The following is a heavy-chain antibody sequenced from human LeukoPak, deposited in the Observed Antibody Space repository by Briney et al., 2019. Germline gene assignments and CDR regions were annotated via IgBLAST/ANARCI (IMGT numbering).Heavy chain of an antibody. CDR3: ARGRQDVTMIVVVMTAVSYYLDV. CDR2: MNPSGST. J-gene: IGHJ6*03. V-gene: IGHV4-34*01. D-gene: IGHD3-22*01. CDR1: GGSFSGYY. Sequence: PSETLSLTCAVYGGSFSGYYWTWIRQTPEKGLEWIGEMNPSGSTNYNPPLKSRVTISVDTSKNQFSLELSSVTAADTAVYYCARGRQDVTMIVVVMTAVSYYLDVWGKGTTVTVS.